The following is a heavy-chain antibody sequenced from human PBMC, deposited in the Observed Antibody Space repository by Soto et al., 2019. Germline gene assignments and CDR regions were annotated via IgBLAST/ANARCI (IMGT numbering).Heavy chain of an antibody. Sequence: ESGGGLIQPGGSLRLSCAASGFTVSSNYMSWVRQAPGKGLEWVSVIYSGGSTYYADSVKGRFTISRDNSKNTLYLQMNSLRAEDTAVYYCAAAGWAAPYYYYYGMDVWGQGTTVTVSS. CDR1: GFTVSSNY. CDR2: IYSGGST. D-gene: IGHD2-15*01. J-gene: IGHJ6*02. V-gene: IGHV3-53*01. CDR3: AAAGWAAPYYYYYGMDV.